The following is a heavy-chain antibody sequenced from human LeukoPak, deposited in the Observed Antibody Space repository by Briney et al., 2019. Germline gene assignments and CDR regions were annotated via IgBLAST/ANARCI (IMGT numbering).Heavy chain of an antibody. D-gene: IGHD3-22*01. Sequence: ASVKVSCKASGYTFTSYAMNWVRQAPGQGLEWIGWINTNTGNPTYAQGFTGRFVFSLDTSVSTAYLQISSLKAEDTAVYYCARSTYYYDSSGYLYYFDYWGQGTLVTVSS. CDR2: INTNTGNP. J-gene: IGHJ4*02. CDR3: ARSTYYYDSSGYLYYFDY. CDR1: GYTFTSYA. V-gene: IGHV7-4-1*02.